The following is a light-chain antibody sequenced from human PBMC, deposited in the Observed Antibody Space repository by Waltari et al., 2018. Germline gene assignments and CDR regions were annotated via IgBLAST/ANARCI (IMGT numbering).Light chain of an antibody. V-gene: IGLV2-14*01. J-gene: IGLJ1*01. CDR2: EVS. CDR1: DIDIAAYDF. Sequence: QSALTQPASVSGSPGPSITIPCSGTDIDIAAYDFVPCYQQHPGKAPHLIIYEVSNRPSGISNRFSASKSGNTASLTISGLQAEDEADYYCSSYTTSSAPGVFGTGTRVTVL. CDR3: SSYTTSSAPGV.